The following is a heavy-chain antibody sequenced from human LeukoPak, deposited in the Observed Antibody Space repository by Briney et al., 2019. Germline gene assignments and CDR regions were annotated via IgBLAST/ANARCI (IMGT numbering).Heavy chain of an antibody. D-gene: IGHD1-26*01. CDR2: ISGSGGST. CDR1: GFTFSSYV. V-gene: IGHV3-23*01. J-gene: IGHJ3*02. Sequence: GGSLRLSCAASGFTFSSYVMSWVRQAPGKGLERVSTISGSGGSTYYADSVKGRFTISRDNPKNTLSLQMNSLRAEDTAVYYCAREEGGAGLYGFDIWGQGTMVTVSS. CDR3: AREEGGAGLYGFDI.